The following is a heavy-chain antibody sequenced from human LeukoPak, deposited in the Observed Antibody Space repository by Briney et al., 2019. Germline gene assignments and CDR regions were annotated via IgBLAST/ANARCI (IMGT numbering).Heavy chain of an antibody. CDR2: IIPIIGLA. CDR3: ARERESAITMIVVVITTVRAFDL. D-gene: IGHD3-22*01. J-gene: IGHJ3*01. CDR1: GGTFSSYA. V-gene: IGHV1-69*04. Sequence: GASVKLSCKASGGTFSSYAISWVRQAPGQGLEWMGRIIPIIGLAKYSQNVQCRVTITAEKSTSTTYMKLSSVRSEDTAVYYCARERESAITMIVVVITTVRAFDLWGQRTMVTVPS.